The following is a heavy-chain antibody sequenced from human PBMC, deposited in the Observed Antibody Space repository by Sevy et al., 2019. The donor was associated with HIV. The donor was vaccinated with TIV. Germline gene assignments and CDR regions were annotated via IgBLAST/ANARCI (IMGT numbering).Heavy chain of an antibody. Sequence: GGSLRLSCAASGFTFSSYSMNWVRQAPGKGLEWVSSISSSSYIYYADSVKGRFTISRDNAKNSLYLQMNSLRAEDTAVYYCARDGGMVRGVFDAFDIWGQGTMVTVSS. CDR3: ARDGGMVRGVFDAFDI. CDR1: GFTFSSYS. CDR2: ISSSSYI. J-gene: IGHJ3*02. D-gene: IGHD3-10*01. V-gene: IGHV3-21*01.